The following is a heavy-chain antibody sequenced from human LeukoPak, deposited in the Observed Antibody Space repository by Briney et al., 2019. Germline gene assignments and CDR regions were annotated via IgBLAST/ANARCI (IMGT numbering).Heavy chain of an antibody. CDR3: ARSIVVVPAADLNAFDI. Sequence: TGRSLRLSCAASGFTVSSNYMSWVRQAPGKGLEWVSVIYSGGSTYYADSVKGRFTISRDNSKNTLYLQMNSLRAEDTAVYYCARSIVVVPAADLNAFDIWGQGTMVTASS. CDR1: GFTVSSNY. V-gene: IGHV3-66*01. CDR2: IYSGGST. D-gene: IGHD2-2*01. J-gene: IGHJ3*02.